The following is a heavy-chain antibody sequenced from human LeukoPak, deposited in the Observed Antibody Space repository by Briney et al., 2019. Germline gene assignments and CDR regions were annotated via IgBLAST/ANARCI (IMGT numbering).Heavy chain of an antibody. Sequence: GGSPRLSCAASGFTFSSYAMSWVRQAPGKGLEWVSAISGSGGSTYYADSVKGRFTISRDNSKNTLYLQMNSLRAEDTAVYYCANLGVGATYDYWGQGTLVTVSS. D-gene: IGHD1-26*01. V-gene: IGHV3-23*01. CDR2: ISGSGGST. CDR3: ANLGVGATYDY. J-gene: IGHJ4*02. CDR1: GFTFSSYA.